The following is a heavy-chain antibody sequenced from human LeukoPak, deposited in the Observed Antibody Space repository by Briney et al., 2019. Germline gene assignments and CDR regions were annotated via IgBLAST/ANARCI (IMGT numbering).Heavy chain of an antibody. V-gene: IGHV3-7*01. CDR2: IKQDGSEK. D-gene: IGHD6-19*01. CDR1: GLTFSSYW. CDR3: ARGLYSSGWYYYYYYYMDV. J-gene: IGHJ6*03. Sequence: GGSLRLSCAASGLTFSSYWMSWVRQAPGKGLEWVANIKQDGSEKYYVDSVKGRFTISRDNAKNSLYLQMNSLRAEDTAVYYCARGLYSSGWYYYYYYYMDVWGKGTTVTVSS.